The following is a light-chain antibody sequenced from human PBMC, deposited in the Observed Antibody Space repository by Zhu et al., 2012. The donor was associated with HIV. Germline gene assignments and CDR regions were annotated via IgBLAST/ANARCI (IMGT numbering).Light chain of an antibody. CDR3: QHYVPSPMYT. Sequence: EIVLTQSPGTLSLSPGERATLSCRASQTVSRNYLAWYQQKPGQAARLLIYGASRRVTGIPDRFSGSGSGTDFTLTISRLEPEDFAVYYCQHYVPSPMYTFGQGTKLEIK. V-gene: IGKV3-20*01. J-gene: IGKJ2*01. CDR2: GAS. CDR1: QTVSRNY.